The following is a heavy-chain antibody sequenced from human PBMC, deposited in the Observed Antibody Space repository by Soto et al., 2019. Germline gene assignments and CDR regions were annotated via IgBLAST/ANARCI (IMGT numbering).Heavy chain of an antibody. Sequence: PSETLSLTCTVSGGSISSSSYYWGWIRQPPGKGLEWIGSIYYSGSTYYNPSLKSRVTISVDTSKNQFSLKLSSVTAADTAVYYCARHDSTMVRGVTIGWFDPWGQGTLVTVSS. CDR3: ARHDSTMVRGVTIGWFDP. CDR2: IYYSGST. CDR1: GGSISSSSYY. D-gene: IGHD3-10*01. V-gene: IGHV4-39*01. J-gene: IGHJ5*02.